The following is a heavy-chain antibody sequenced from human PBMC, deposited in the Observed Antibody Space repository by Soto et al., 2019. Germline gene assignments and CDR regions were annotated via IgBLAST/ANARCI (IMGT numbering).Heavy chain of an antibody. CDR3: ARGYYGDYAFDY. Sequence: EVQLVESGGGLVKPGGSLRLSCAASGFTFSSYSMNWVRQAPGKGLEWVSSISSSSSYIYYADSEKGRFTISRDNAKNSLYLQMNSLRAEDTAVYYCARGYYGDYAFDYWGQGTLVTVSS. V-gene: IGHV3-21*01. CDR1: GFTFSSYS. CDR2: ISSSSSYI. D-gene: IGHD4-17*01. J-gene: IGHJ4*02.